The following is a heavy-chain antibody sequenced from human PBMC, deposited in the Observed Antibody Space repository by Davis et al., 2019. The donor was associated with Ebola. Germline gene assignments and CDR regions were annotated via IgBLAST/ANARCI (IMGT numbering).Heavy chain of an antibody. CDR3: ARVREYYYGMDV. CDR2: MNPNSGNT. Sequence: ASVKVSCKASGYTFTSYDINWVRQATGQGLEWMGWMNPNSGNTGYAQKFQGRVTITRNTSISTAYMELSSLRSEDTAVYYCARVREYYYGMDVWGQGTTVTVSS. CDR1: GYTFTSYD. V-gene: IGHV1-8*03. J-gene: IGHJ6*02.